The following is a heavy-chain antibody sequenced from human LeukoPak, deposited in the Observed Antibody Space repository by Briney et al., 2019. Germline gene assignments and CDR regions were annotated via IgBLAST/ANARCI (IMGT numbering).Heavy chain of an antibody. CDR2: FDPKDGET. V-gene: IGHV1-24*01. CDR3: ATGGQPYCGGDCYLGY. CDR1: GYTLTELS. J-gene: IGHJ4*02. Sequence: ASVKVSCKVSGYTLTELSMHWVRQPPGKGLEWMGGFDPKDGETIYAQKFQGRVTMTEDTSTDTAYMELSSLGSEDTAVYYCATGGQPYCGGDCYLGYWGQGTLVTVSS. D-gene: IGHD2-21*01.